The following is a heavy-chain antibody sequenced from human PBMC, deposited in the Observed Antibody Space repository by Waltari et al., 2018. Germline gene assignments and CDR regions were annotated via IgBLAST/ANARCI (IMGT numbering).Heavy chain of an antibody. J-gene: IGHJ5*02. Sequence: RGKGKTPGKGLEWIGYIYYSGSTNYNPTLKSRVTISVDTSKNQFSLKLRSVTAADTAVYYCARGAKVPLYNWFDPWGQGTLVTVSS. CDR3: ARGAKVPLYNWFDP. CDR2: IYYSGST. V-gene: IGHV4-59*01.